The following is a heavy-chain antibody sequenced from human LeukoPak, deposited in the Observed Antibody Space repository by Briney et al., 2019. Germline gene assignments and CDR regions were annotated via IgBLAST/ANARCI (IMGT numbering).Heavy chain of an antibody. D-gene: IGHD4-17*01. J-gene: IGHJ6*03. CDR3: ARGTTAYHYYYYYYMDV. CDR2: IYSGGST. Sequence: GGSLRLSCAASGFTVSSNYMSWVRQAPGKGLEWVSVIYSGGSTYYADSVKGRFTISRDNSKNTLYLQMNSLRAEDTAVYYCARGTTAYHYYYYYYMDVWGKGTTVTISS. CDR1: GFTVSSNY. V-gene: IGHV3-66*01.